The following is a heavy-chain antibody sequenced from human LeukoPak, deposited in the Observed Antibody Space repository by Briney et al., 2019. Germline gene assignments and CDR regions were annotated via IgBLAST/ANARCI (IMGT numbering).Heavy chain of an antibody. Sequence: PGGSLRLSCVASGFTLSNSWMHWVRQAPGKGLEWVSSVTWNSDRLDYADSVKGRFIISRDNAKNSLYLQMINLRVEDTALYFCAKDIYRRYFDSSGRPYSYFYMDVWGKGTTGIVSS. CDR2: VTWNSDRL. V-gene: IGHV3-9*01. D-gene: IGHD3-22*01. CDR1: GFTLSNSW. J-gene: IGHJ6*03. CDR3: AKDIYRRYFDSSGRPYSYFYMDV.